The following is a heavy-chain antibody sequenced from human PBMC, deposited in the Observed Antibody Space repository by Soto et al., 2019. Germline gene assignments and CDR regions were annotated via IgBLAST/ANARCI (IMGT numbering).Heavy chain of an antibody. J-gene: IGHJ5*02. CDR1: GFTFSSYG. Sequence: QPGGSLRLSCAASGFTFSSYGMSWVRQAPGKGLEWVSAISGSGNSPFYADSVKGRFTVSRDNSKNTLYLQMNSLRAEDTAVYYCAKARGVGWFGEFFGSWGPGTLVTVSS. V-gene: IGHV3-23*01. CDR3: AKARGVGWFGEFFGS. D-gene: IGHD3-10*01. CDR2: ISGSGNSP.